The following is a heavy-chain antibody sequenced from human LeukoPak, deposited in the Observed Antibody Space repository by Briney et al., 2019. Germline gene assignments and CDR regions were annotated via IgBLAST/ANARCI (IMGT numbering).Heavy chain of an antibody. D-gene: IGHD3-10*01. Sequence: PGGSLRLSCAASGFTLTEYWMHWVRQGPGKGLVWVSGIRSDGITTTYADSVKGRFTMSRDNTKNTLFLQMNSLRAEDTAMYYCGRLGGSGTYSNVGYWGQGTLVTVSS. CDR2: IRSDGITT. CDR1: GFTLTEYW. V-gene: IGHV3-74*01. J-gene: IGHJ4*02. CDR3: GRLGGSGTYSNVGY.